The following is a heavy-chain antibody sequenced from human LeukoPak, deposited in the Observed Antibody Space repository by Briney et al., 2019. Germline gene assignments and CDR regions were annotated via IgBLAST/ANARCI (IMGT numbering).Heavy chain of an antibody. CDR1: GFTFDDYA. CDR2: ISWNSGSI. D-gene: IGHD3-9*01. J-gene: IGHJ4*02. V-gene: IGHV3-9*01. CDR3: AKDMRDILTGPDY. Sequence: AGESLRLSCAASGFTFDDYAMHWVRQAPGKGLEWVSGISWNSGSIGYADSVKGRFTISRDNAKNSLYLQMNSLRAEGTALYYCAKDMRDILTGPDYWGQGTLVTVSS.